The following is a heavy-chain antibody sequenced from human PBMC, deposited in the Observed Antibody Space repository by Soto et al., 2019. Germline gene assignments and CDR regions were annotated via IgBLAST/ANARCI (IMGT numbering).Heavy chain of an antibody. D-gene: IGHD3-10*01. CDR3: AQGVRGVIIYFDY. J-gene: IGHJ4*02. V-gene: IGHV1-69*13. Sequence: VASVKVSCKASGGTFSSYAISWVRQAPGQGLEWMGGIIPIFGTANYAQKFQGRVTITADESTSTAYMELSSLRSEDTAVYYCAQGVRGVIIYFDYWGQGTLVTVSS. CDR2: IIPIFGTA. CDR1: GGTFSSYA.